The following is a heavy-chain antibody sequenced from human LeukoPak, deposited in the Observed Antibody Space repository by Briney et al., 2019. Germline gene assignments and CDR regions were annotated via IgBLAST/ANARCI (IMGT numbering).Heavy chain of an antibody. CDR3: AKGGYSYDPGYYYYYGMDV. CDR2: ISGSGGST. D-gene: IGHD5-18*01. CDR1: AFTFSSYA. J-gene: IGHJ6*02. Sequence: GGSLRLSCAASAFTFSSYAMSWVRQAPGKGLEWVSAISGSGGSTYYADSVKGRFTISRDNSKNPLYLQMNSLRAEDTAVYYCAKGGYSYDPGYYYYYGMDVWGQGTTVTVSS. V-gene: IGHV3-23*01.